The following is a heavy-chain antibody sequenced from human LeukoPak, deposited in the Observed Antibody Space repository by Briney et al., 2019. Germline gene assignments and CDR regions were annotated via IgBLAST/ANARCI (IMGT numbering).Heavy chain of an antibody. D-gene: IGHD3-10*01. V-gene: IGHV4-59*01. CDR2: IYYVGST. CDR1: GGSISSYY. CDR3: ASATMVKYYFDY. Sequence: SETLSLTCHLPGGSISSYYWSWIRQPPAKGLDWIGYIYYVGSTNYNPSLKSRVTISGDASKNQFSLKLSSVTAADTAVYYCASATMVKYYFDYWGQGILVTVSS. J-gene: IGHJ4*02.